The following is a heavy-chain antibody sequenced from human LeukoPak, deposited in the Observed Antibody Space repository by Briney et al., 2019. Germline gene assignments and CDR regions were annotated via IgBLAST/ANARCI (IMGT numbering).Heavy chain of an antibody. D-gene: IGHD5-12*01. V-gene: IGHV3-30-3*01. CDR3: ARLVAESPGVDY. Sequence: GGSLRLSCAASGFTFSSYAMHWVRQAPGKGLEWVAVISYDGSNKYYADSVKGRFTISRDNSKNTLYLQMNSLRAEDTAVYYCARLVAESPGVDYWGQGTLVTVSS. CDR2: ISYDGSNK. J-gene: IGHJ4*02. CDR1: GFTFSSYA.